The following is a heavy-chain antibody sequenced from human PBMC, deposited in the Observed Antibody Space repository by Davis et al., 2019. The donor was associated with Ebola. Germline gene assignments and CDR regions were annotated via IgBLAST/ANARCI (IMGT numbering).Heavy chain of an antibody. CDR3: ARQESLYGSSDY. Sequence: GESLKISCKGSGYTFTSYWISWVRQMPGKGLEWMGRIDPSDSYTNYSPSFEGQVTISVDRSITTAYLQWRSLRASDTAIYYCARQESLYGSSDYWGQGTLVTVSS. J-gene: IGHJ4*02. CDR2: IDPSDSYT. D-gene: IGHD3-22*01. V-gene: IGHV5-10-1*04. CDR1: GYTFTSYW.